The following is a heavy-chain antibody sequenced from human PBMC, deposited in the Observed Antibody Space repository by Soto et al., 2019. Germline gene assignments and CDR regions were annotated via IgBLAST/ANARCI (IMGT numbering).Heavy chain of an antibody. CDR1: GFTFSSYG. J-gene: IGHJ6*02. CDR3: AKEDPSIAVAGTDV. D-gene: IGHD6-19*01. Sequence: QVQLVESGGGVVQPGRSLRLSCAASGFTFSSYGMHWVRQAPGKGLEWVAVISYDGSNKYYADSVKGRFTISRDNSKNTLYLQMNSLRAEDTAVYYCAKEDPSIAVAGTDVWGQGTTVTVSS. CDR2: ISYDGSNK. V-gene: IGHV3-30*18.